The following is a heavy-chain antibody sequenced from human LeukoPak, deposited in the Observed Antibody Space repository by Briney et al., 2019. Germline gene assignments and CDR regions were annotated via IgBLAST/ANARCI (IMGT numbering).Heavy chain of an antibody. CDR2: INPNSGGT. D-gene: IGHD3-10*01. CDR1: GYTFTDYY. V-gene: IGHV1-2*06. Sequence: ASVKVSCKASGYTFTDYYIHWVRQAPGQRLEWMGRINPNSGGTNYAQKFQGRVTVTRDTSISTAYMELSSLRSDDTAVYYCARGAGFGELFTLTHLYYFDNWGQGTLVTVSS. J-gene: IGHJ4*02. CDR3: ARGAGFGELFTLTHLYYFDN.